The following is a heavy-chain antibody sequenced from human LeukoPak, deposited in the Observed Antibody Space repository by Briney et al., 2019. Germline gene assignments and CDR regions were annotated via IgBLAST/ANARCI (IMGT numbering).Heavy chain of an antibody. J-gene: IGHJ4*02. CDR1: GGSISSYY. CDR3: ARGSDRYGFLPIWH. D-gene: IGHD3-3*01. V-gene: IGHV4-59*01. Sequence: ASETLSLTCTVSGGSISSYYWSWVRQPPGKGREWIGYIYYSGSTNYNPSLKNRVTISVDTSKNQFSLKLSSVTAADTGVYYCARGSDRYGFLPIWHWGQGTQVTVSS. CDR2: IYYSGST.